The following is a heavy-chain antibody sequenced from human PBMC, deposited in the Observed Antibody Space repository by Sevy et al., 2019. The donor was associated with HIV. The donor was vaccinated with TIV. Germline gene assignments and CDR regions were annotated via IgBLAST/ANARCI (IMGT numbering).Heavy chain of an antibody. D-gene: IGHD2-2*01. CDR1: GYTFTSYG. CDR3: ARDRRKYCSSTSCFLVFGY. J-gene: IGHJ4*02. V-gene: IGHV1-18*01. CDR2: ISAYNGNT. Sequence: ASVKVSCKASGYTFTSYGISWVRQAPGQGLEWMGWISAYNGNTNYAQKLQGRVTMTTDTSTRTAYMELRSLRSDDTAVYYCARDRRKYCSSTSCFLVFGYWGQGTLVTVSS.